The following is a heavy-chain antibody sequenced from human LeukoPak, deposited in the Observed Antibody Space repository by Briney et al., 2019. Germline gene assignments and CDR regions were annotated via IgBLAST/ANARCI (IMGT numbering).Heavy chain of an antibody. CDR2: ISSSSSTI. Sequence: GGSLRLSCAASGFTFSSYSMNWVRQAPGKGLEWVSYISSSSSTIYYADSVKGRFTISRDNAKNSLYLQMNSLRAEDTAVYYCARDRYGSGSYYPYYYYYYGMDVWGQGTTVTVSS. D-gene: IGHD3-10*01. CDR1: GFTFSSYS. CDR3: ARDRYGSGSYYPYYYYYYGMDV. V-gene: IGHV3-48*04. J-gene: IGHJ6*02.